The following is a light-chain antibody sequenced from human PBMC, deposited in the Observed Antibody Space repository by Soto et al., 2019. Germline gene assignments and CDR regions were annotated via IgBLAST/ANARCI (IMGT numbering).Light chain of an antibody. V-gene: IGKV1-9*01. Sequence: DIQLTQSPSFLSASVGARVTITCRASQGISSYLAWYQQKPGKAPKLLIYAASTLQSGVPSRFSGSGSGTEFTLTISSLQPEDFATYYCQQLNRYPFTFGGGTKVEIK. CDR2: AAS. CDR3: QQLNRYPFT. CDR1: QGISSY. J-gene: IGKJ4*01.